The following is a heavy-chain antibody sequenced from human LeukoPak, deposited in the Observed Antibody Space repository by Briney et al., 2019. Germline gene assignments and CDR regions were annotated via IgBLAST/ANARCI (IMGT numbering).Heavy chain of an antibody. CDR3: AKYLFGSY. J-gene: IGHJ4*02. V-gene: IGHV3-7*03. D-gene: IGHD3-10*02. CDR2: INQDGSEK. Sequence: GGSLRLSCAASGFTFSNFWMSWVRQAPGKGLEWVANINQDGSEKNYVDSVKGRFTISRDSAKNSLYLQMNSLRAEDTAVYYCAKYLFGSYWGQGTLVTVSS. CDR1: GFTFSNFW.